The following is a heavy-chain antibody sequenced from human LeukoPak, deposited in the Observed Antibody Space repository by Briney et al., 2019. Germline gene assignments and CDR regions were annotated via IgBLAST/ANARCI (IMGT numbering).Heavy chain of an antibody. CDR2: IYYSRST. V-gene: IGHV4-59*01. Sequence: SETLSLTCTVSGGSISSYYWSWIRQPPGKGLEWIGYIYYSRSTNYNPSLKSRVTISVDTSKNQFSLKLSSVTAVPYYHGMDVWGKGTTVTVSS. J-gene: IGHJ6*04. CDR3: V. CDR1: GGSISSYY.